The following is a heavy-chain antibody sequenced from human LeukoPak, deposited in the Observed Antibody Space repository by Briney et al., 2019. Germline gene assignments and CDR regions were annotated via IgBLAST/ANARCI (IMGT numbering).Heavy chain of an antibody. CDR1: GGSFSSSNKY. D-gene: IGHD4-17*01. CDR3: ARGPDYAKLGY. CDR2: FYNSGST. J-gene: IGHJ4*02. Sequence: PSETLSLTCSVSGGSFSSSNKYWGWIRQSPGKGLQCIGSFYNSGSTYYNPSLKSRVTISIDTSKNQFSLKLSSVTAADTAVYYCARGPDYAKLGYWGQGTLVTVSS. V-gene: IGHV4-39*07.